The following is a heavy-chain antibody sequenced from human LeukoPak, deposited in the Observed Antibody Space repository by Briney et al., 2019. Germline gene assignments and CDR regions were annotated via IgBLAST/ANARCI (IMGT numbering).Heavy chain of an antibody. Sequence: PGGSLRISCAASGFTFSSYGMHWVRQAPGKGLEWVAVISYDGSNKYYADSVKGRFTISRDNSKNTLYLQMNSLRAEDTAVYYCAKRDAYSYGRWGQGTLVTVSS. J-gene: IGHJ4*02. CDR1: GFTFSSYG. CDR2: ISYDGSNK. V-gene: IGHV3-30*18. D-gene: IGHD5-18*01. CDR3: AKRDAYSYGR.